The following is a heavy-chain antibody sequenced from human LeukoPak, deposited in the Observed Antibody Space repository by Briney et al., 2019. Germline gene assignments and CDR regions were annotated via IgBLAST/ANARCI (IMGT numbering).Heavy chain of an antibody. CDR2: IYTSGST. Sequence: SQTLSLTCTVSGGSISSGDYYWSWIRQPAGKGLEWIGRIYTSGSTNYNPSLKSRVTMSVDTSKNQFSLKLSPVTAADTAVYYCARDHILTGYYLFDYWGQGTLVTVSS. CDR3: ARDHILTGYYLFDY. J-gene: IGHJ4*02. V-gene: IGHV4-61*02. CDR1: GGSISSGDYY. D-gene: IGHD3-9*01.